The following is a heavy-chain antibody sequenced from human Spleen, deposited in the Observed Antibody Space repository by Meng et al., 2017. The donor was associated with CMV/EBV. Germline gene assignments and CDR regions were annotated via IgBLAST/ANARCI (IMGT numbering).Heavy chain of an antibody. D-gene: IGHD2-15*01. CDR2: ISYDGTNE. Sequence: GESLKISCAVSGFTLRNFAMHWVRQAPGKGLEWVAVISYDGTNEWYADSVRGRFTISRDNSKNTLYLQMNSLRAEDTAVYYCARDGVVAVVAGDYGMDVWGQGTTVTVSS. V-gene: IGHV3-30*04. CDR3: ARDGVVAVVAGDYGMDV. J-gene: IGHJ6*02. CDR1: GFTLRNFA.